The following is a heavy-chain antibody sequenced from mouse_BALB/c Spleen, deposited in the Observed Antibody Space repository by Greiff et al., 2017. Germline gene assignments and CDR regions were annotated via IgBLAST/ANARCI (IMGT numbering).Heavy chain of an antibody. CDR2: ISDGGSYT. J-gene: IGHJ2*01. CDR3: ARDGGDGVDY. V-gene: IGHV5-4*02. CDR1: GFTFSDYY. D-gene: IGHD3-3*01. Sequence: EVQLVESGGGLVKPGGSLKLSCAASGFTFSDYYMYWVRQTPEKRLEWVATISDGGSYTYYPDSVKGRFTIARDNAKNNLYLQMSSLKSEDTAMYYCARDGGDGVDYWGQGTTLTVSS.